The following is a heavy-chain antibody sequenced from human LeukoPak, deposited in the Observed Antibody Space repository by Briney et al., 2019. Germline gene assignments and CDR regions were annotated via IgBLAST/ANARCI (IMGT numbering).Heavy chain of an antibody. Sequence: SETLSLXCAVSGYSISSGYYWGWIRQPPGKGLEWIGSIYHSGSTYYNPSLKSRVTISVDTSKNQFSLKLSSVTAADTAVYYCARGDDSSGWYEAWFDPWGPGTLVTVSS. CDR1: GYSISSGYY. V-gene: IGHV4-38-2*01. CDR3: ARGDDSSGWYEAWFDP. D-gene: IGHD6-19*01. CDR2: IYHSGST. J-gene: IGHJ5*02.